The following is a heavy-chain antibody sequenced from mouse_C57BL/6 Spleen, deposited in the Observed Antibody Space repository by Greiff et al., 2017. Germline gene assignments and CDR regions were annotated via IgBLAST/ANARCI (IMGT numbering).Heavy chain of an antibody. Sequence: QVTLKVSGPGILQSSQTLSLTCSFSGFSLSTSGMGVSWIRQPSGKGLEWLAHNYWDDDNRYNPSLKSRLTISKDTSRNKVFLKITSVDTADTATYYCARGGYYDSSHYYAMDYWGQGTSVTVSS. V-gene: IGHV8-12*01. D-gene: IGHD1-1*01. CDR3: ARGGYYDSSHYYAMDY. CDR1: GFSLSTSGMG. CDR2: NYWDDDN. J-gene: IGHJ4*01.